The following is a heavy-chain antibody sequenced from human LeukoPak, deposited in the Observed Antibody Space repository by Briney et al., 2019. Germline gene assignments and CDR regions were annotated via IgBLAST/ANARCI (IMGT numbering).Heavy chain of an antibody. J-gene: IGHJ3*02. D-gene: IGHD1-1*01. CDR1: GGSFSGYY. Sequence: PSETLSLTCAVYGGSFSGYYWSWIRQPPRKGLEWIGEINHSGSTNYNPSLKSRVTISVDTSKNQFSLKLSSVTAADTAVYYCARRPTQPRRGPFDIWGQGTMVTVSS. V-gene: IGHV4-34*01. CDR2: INHSGST. CDR3: ARRPTQPRRGPFDI.